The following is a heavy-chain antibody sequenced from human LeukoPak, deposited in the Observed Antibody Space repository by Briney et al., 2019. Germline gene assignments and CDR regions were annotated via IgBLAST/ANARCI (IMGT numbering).Heavy chain of an antibody. CDR3: ARYVLGYCSGGSCYSGGFDY. Sequence: PGGSLRLSCADSGFTFSSYWMSWVRQAPGKGLEWVANIKQDGSEKYYVDSVKGRFTISRDNAKNSLYLQMNSLRAEDTAVYYCARYVLGYCSGGSCYSGGFDYWGQGTLVTVSS. V-gene: IGHV3-7*01. J-gene: IGHJ4*02. CDR2: IKQDGSEK. CDR1: GFTFSSYW. D-gene: IGHD2-15*01.